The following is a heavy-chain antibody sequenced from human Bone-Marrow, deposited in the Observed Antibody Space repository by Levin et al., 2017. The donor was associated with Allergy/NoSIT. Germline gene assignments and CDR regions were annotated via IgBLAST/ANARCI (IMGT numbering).Heavy chain of an antibody. CDR2: IYHTGTT. Sequence: SETLSLTCDVSGASISSNNWWTWVRQPPGKGLEWVGEIYHTGTTNYNPSLKSRVTISQDKSKNQFSLSLSSVTAADTAVYYCTSSMTWENCRGTFCRNWFDPWGQGTLVTVFS. CDR3: TSSMTWENCRGTFCRNWFDP. CDR1: GASISSNNW. J-gene: IGHJ5*02. V-gene: IGHV4-4*02. D-gene: IGHD2/OR15-2a*01.